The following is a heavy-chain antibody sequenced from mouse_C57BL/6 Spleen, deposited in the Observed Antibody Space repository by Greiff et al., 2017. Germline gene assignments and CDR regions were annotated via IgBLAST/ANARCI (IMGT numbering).Heavy chain of an antibody. CDR3: ASPYYGSSYYAMDY. CDR1: GFTFSSYT. D-gene: IGHD1-1*01. V-gene: IGHV5-9*01. Sequence: DVMLVESGGGLVKPGGSLKLSCAASGFTFSSYTMSWVRQTPEKRLEWVATISGGGGNTYYPDSVKGRFTICRDNAKNTLYLQMSSLRSEDTALYYCASPYYGSSYYAMDYWGQGTSVTVSS. CDR2: ISGGGGNT. J-gene: IGHJ4*01.